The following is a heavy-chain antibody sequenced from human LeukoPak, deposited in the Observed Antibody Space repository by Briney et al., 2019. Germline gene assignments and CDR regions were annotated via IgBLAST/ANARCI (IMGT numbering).Heavy chain of an antibody. CDR3: ASQTEYYFDY. J-gene: IGHJ4*02. CDR2: ISSSSSYI. Sequence: GGSLRLSCVASGFTFSSSYSLNWVRQAPGKGLEWVSSISSSSSYIYYADSVKGRFSISRDNAENSLYLQMNSLRAEDTAVYYCASQTEYYFDYWGQGTLVTVSS. CDR1: GFTFSSSYS. V-gene: IGHV3-21*01. D-gene: IGHD1-1*01.